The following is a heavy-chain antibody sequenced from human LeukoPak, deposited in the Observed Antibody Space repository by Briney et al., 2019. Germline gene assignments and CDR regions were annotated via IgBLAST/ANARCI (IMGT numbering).Heavy chain of an antibody. D-gene: IGHD4-17*01. Sequence: GGSLRLSCAASGFTFSSYGMHWVRQAPGKGLEWVAVISYDGSNKYYADSVKGRFTISRDNSKNTLYLQMNSLRAEDTVVYYCARDYNYGDYVNYYYGMDVWGQGTTVTVSS. CDR3: ARDYNYGDYVNYYYGMDV. CDR2: ISYDGSNK. V-gene: IGHV3-30*03. J-gene: IGHJ6*02. CDR1: GFTFSSYG.